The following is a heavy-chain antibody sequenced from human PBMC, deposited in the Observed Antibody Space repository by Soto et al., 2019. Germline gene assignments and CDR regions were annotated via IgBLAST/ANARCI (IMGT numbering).Heavy chain of an antibody. CDR1: GFTFSSYG. D-gene: IGHD6-19*01. Sequence: GGSLRLSCAASGFTFSSYGMHWVRQAPGKGLEWVAVISYDGSNKYYADSVKGRFTISRDNSKNTLYLQMNSLRAEDTALYYCAKDHRRIAVAAPLGPWGQGTLVTVSS. J-gene: IGHJ5*02. V-gene: IGHV3-30*18. CDR2: ISYDGSNK. CDR3: AKDHRRIAVAAPLGP.